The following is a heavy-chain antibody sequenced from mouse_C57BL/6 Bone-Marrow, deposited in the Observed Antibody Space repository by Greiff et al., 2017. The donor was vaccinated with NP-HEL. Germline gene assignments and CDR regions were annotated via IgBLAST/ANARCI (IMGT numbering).Heavy chain of an antibody. J-gene: IGHJ3*01. CDR3: AREDYAFAY. CDR1: GFTFSSYA. CDR2: ISAGGSYT. Sequence: EVKLVESGGGLVKPGGSLKLSCAASGFTFSSYAMSWVRQTPEKRLEWVATISAGGSYTYYPDNVKGRFTISRDKAKNNLYLQMSHLKSEDTAMYYCAREDYAFAYWGQGTRVTVSA. V-gene: IGHV5-4*01. D-gene: IGHD2-4*01.